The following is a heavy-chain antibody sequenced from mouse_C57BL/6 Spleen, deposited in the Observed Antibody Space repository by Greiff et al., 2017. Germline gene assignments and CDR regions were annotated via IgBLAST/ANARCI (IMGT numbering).Heavy chain of an antibody. CDR1: GYTFTGYW. J-gene: IGHJ3*01. V-gene: IGHV1-9*01. CDR3: SSGELLPFAY. D-gene: IGHD3-3*01. Sequence: QVQLQQSGAELMKPGASVKLSCKATGYTFTGYWIEWVKQRPGHGLEWIGEILPGSGSTNYNEKFKGKATFTADTSSNTAYMQLSSLTTEDSAIYYCSSGELLPFAYWGQGTLVTVSA. CDR2: ILPGSGST.